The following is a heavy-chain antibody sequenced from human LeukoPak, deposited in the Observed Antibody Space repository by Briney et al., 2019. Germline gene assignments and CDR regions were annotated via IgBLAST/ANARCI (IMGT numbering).Heavy chain of an antibody. CDR1: GFTFSNYW. CDR2: IKQDGSEK. V-gene: IGHV3-7*01. J-gene: IGHJ6*03. CDR3: ARDNGVVHGVYYMDV. D-gene: IGHD3-3*01. Sequence: GGSLRLSCAASGFTFSNYWMTWGRQAPGKGLEWVADIKQDGSEKLYVKSVRGRFTISRDNAKMSLFLQMDSLRAEGKGVYYRARDNGVVHGVYYMDVWGKGTTVTVS.